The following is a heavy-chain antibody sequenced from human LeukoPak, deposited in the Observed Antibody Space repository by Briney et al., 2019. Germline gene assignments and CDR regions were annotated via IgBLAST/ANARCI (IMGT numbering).Heavy chain of an antibody. CDR2: ISVGSTTI. CDR3: AREVPTMVRGVIIAYYFDY. J-gene: IGHJ4*02. D-gene: IGHD3-10*01. CDR1: GFTFSSYG. Sequence: GRSLRLSCAASGFTFSSYGMNWVRQAPGKGLEWVSYISVGSTTIYYADSVKGRFTISRDNAKNSLYLQMNSLRAEDTAVYYCAREVPTMVRGVIIAYYFDYWGQGTLVTVSS. V-gene: IGHV3-48*01.